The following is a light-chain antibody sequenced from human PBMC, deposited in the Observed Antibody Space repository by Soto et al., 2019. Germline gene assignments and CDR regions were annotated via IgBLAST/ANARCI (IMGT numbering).Light chain of an antibody. CDR2: GAS. CDR1: QSVSSSY. Sequence: EIVLTQSPGTLSLSPGERATLSCRASQSVSSSYLAWYQQKPGQAPRLLIYGASSRATGIPDRFSGSGSGTDFTLTISRLEPEDFAVYYCQQYGSPRARTFGGGTKVDIK. CDR3: QQYGSPRART. J-gene: IGKJ4*02. V-gene: IGKV3-20*01.